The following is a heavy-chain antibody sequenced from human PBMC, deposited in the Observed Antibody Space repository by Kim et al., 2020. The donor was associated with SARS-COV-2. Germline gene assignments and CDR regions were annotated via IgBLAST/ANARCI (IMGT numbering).Heavy chain of an antibody. V-gene: IGHV4-39*01. CDR1: GGSIISSRFY. D-gene: IGHD3-10*01. J-gene: IGHJ4*02. Sequence: SETLSLTCTVSGGSIISSRFYWGWIRQPPGKGLEWIATIYYRGTAYYDPSLKSRVAISVDTSRNQFSLKLSSVTAADTAVYYCASVALFHYSGSGSPYYYFDNWGQGTLVTVSS. CDR2: IYYRGTA. CDR3: ASVALFHYSGSGSPYYYFDN.